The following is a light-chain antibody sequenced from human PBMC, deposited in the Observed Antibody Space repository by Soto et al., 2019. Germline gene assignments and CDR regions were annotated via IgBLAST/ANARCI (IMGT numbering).Light chain of an antibody. V-gene: IGKV2D-29*02. J-gene: IGKJ5*01. Sequence: DVVMTQTPLSLSVAPGQPASISCQSSQSLLHITGETFLFWYLRKPGQSPQLLIYEVSTRVSGVPDRFSGSGSGTDFTLEISRVETDDVGIYYCMQSTQLPPTFGQGTRLEI. CDR2: EVS. CDR1: QSLLHITGETF. CDR3: MQSTQLPPT.